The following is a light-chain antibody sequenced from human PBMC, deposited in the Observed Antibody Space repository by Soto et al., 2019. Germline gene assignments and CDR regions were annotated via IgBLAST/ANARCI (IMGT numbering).Light chain of an antibody. V-gene: IGLV2-11*01. CDR1: SSDVGGYNY. CDR2: DVS. Sequence: QSALTQPRSVSGSPGQSVTISCTGTSSDVGGYNYVSWYQQHPGKAPKLMIYDVSKRPSGVPDRFSGSKSGNTASLTISGLQAEDEADYYCCSYAGSYTWQVSGGGTKLTVL. J-gene: IGLJ3*02. CDR3: CSYAGSYTWQV.